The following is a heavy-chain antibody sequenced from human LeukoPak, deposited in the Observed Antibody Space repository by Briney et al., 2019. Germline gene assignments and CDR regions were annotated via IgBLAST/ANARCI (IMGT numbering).Heavy chain of an antibody. V-gene: IGHV3-53*01. Sequence: GESLRLSCAPSGFTVSSNYMSWVRQAPGKGLEWVSVIYSSGSTYYADSVKGRFTISRDNSKNTLYLQMNSLTAEDTAVYYCARMNGDCGMGKAYYFDYWGQGTLVTVSS. J-gene: IGHJ4*02. CDR2: IYSSGST. CDR1: GFTVSSNY. CDR3: ARMNGDCGMGKAYYFDY. D-gene: IGHD2-21*02.